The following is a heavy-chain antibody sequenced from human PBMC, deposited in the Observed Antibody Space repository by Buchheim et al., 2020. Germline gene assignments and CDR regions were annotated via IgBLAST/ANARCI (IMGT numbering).Heavy chain of an antibody. J-gene: IGHJ1*01. Sequence: EVLLVQPGAEVKKPGESLKISCKGSGYTFIHYWVGWVRQMPGKGLEWMGIIYPEDSETKYSPSFQGHVTISVDKSSATAYLQWNSLQDSDTAMYYCARASAAGTGANEYFHHWGQGTL. V-gene: IGHV5-51*01. D-gene: IGHD6-13*01. CDR3: ARASAAGTGANEYFHH. CDR1: GYTFIHYW. CDR2: IYPEDSET.